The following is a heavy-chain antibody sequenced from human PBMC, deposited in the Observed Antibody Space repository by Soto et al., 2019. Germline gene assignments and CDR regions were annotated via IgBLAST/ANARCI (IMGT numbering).Heavy chain of an antibody. CDR3: ASSSPFHY. CDR1: SASLSSSTYY. CDR2: IYYSGNT. D-gene: IGHD6-6*01. Sequence: PSETLSLTCSDSSASLSSSTYYWSWIRQPPGRGPEWIGSIYYSGNTYYKPSLKSRVSISIDTSRNQFSLKLTSVTAADTGVYYCASSSPFHYWGPGILVT. J-gene: IGHJ4*02. V-gene: IGHV4-39*01.